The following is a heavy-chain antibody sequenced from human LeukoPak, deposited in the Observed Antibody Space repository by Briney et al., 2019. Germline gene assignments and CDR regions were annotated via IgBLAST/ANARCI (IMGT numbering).Heavy chain of an antibody. Sequence: WETLSLTCTVSGGSISSYYWSWIRQPPGKGLEWIGYIYYSGSTNYNPSLKSRVTISVDTSKNQFSLKLSSVTAADTAVYYCARRRDGFQGVYYYYMDVWGKGTTVTASS. CDR1: GGSISSYY. D-gene: IGHD3-10*01. CDR3: ARRRDGFQGVYYYYMDV. V-gene: IGHV4-59*08. CDR2: IYYSGST. J-gene: IGHJ6*03.